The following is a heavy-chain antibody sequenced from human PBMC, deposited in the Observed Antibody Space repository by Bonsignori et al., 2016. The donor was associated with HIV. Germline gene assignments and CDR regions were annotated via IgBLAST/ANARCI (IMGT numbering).Heavy chain of an antibody. Sequence: WIRQPPGKGLEWIGRIYTSGTTYYNPSHKSRVTISVDTSKNQFSLKLSSVTAADTAVYYCARAGATVKEYYFDYWGQGTLVTVSS. J-gene: IGHJ4*02. D-gene: IGHD4-11*01. CDR3: ARAGATVKEYYFDY. V-gene: IGHV4-61*02. CDR2: IYTSGTT.